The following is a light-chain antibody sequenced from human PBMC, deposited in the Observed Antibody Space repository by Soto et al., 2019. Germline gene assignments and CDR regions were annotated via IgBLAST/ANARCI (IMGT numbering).Light chain of an antibody. CDR2: DTS. CDR3: QQYGTSPFT. V-gene: IGKV3D-20*01. CDR1: QSVSSNY. Sequence: EIVLTQSPATLSLSPGERATLSCGASQSVSSNYLAWYQQKAGLAPRLLIYDTSTRASDIPDRFSGSGSGTDFTLTVSRLEPEDFAVYYCQQYGTSPFTFGPGTRVDVK. J-gene: IGKJ3*01.